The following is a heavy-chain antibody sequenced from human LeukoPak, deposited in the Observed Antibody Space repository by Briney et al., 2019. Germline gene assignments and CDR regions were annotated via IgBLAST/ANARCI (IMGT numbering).Heavy chain of an antibody. CDR1: GGSMSPYH. V-gene: IGHV4-59*08. Sequence: PSETLSLTCTVSGGSMSPYHWGWVRQPPGKGLEWTGYIYYSGSTNYNPSLNSRVTISVDTSKNQFSLRLSSVTAADTAIYYCARAVSGRFDYWGQGTLVTVSS. J-gene: IGHJ4*02. CDR3: ARAVSGRFDY. CDR2: IYYSGST. D-gene: IGHD6-19*01.